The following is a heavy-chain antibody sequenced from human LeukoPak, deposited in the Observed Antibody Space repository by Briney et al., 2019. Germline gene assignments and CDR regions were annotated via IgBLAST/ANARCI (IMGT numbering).Heavy chain of an antibody. D-gene: IGHD3-22*01. CDR1: DGSISSYY. J-gene: IGHJ4*02. CDR2: IYYSGST. V-gene: IGHV4-59*08. CDR3: ARRLGVMNPFDY. Sequence: SETLSLTCTVSDGSISSYYWSWIRQPPGKGLEWIGYIYYSGSTNYNPSVKSRVTISVDTSKNQFSLKLSSVAAADTAVYYCARRLGVMNPFDYWGQGTLVTVSS.